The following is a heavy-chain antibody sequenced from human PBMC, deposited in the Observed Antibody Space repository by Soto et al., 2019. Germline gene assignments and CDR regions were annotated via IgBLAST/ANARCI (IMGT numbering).Heavy chain of an antibody. Sequence: VQLVESGGGVVQPGRSLRLSCAASGFTFSSYGMHWVRQAPGKGLEWVSGIGWNSGSIGYADSVKGRFTISRDNAKSSLYLQMNSLKAEDTALYYCSKGGCSSTITRCFQDTALASGFDYWGQGTTVTVSS. CDR3: SKGGCSSTITRCFQDTALASGFDY. CDR1: GFTFSSYG. J-gene: IGHJ4*02. D-gene: IGHD2-2*01. V-gene: IGHV3-9*01. CDR2: IGWNSGSI.